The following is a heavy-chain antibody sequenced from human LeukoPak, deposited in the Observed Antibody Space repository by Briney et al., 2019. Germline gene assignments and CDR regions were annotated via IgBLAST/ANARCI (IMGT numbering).Heavy chain of an antibody. D-gene: IGHD1/OR15-1a*01. CDR1: GFTFSDYY. CDR3: ARVLLEHEYFDY. Sequence: PGGSLRLSCAASGFTFSDYYMSWIRQAPGKGLEWVSYISSSGSTIYYADSVKGRFTIPRDNAKNSLYLQMNSLRAEDTAVYYCARVLLEHEYFDYWGQGTLVTVSS. V-gene: IGHV3-11*04. CDR2: ISSSGSTI. J-gene: IGHJ4*02.